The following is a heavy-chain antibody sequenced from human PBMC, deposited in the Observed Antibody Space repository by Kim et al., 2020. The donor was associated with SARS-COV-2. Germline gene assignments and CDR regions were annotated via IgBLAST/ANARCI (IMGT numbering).Heavy chain of an antibody. J-gene: IGHJ4*02. CDR3: ARDGAAAAHFDY. V-gene: IGHV3-74*01. D-gene: IGHD6-13*01. Sequence: SNADTVKGRLTTTRDNAKNTLYLQMNSLRAEDTAVYYCARDGAAAAHFDYWGQGTLVTVSS.